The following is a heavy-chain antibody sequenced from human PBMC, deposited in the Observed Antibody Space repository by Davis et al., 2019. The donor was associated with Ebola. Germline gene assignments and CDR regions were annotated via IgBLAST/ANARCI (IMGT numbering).Heavy chain of an antibody. Sequence: PSETLSLTCSVSGGSISSYYWSWIRQPPGKGLEWIGYIYYSGSTDYNPSLKSRVSISLDTSKNKFSLKLSAVTAADTAVYYCARLGALGIVTTTFYFDYWGQGTLVAVSS. CDR1: GGSISSYY. D-gene: IGHD5-12*01. V-gene: IGHV4-59*08. J-gene: IGHJ4*02. CDR2: IYYSGST. CDR3: ARLGALGIVTTTFYFDY.